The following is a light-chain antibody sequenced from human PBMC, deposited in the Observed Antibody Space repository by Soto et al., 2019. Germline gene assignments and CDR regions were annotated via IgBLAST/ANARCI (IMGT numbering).Light chain of an antibody. CDR1: SSDVGAYNY. CDR2: EVS. J-gene: IGLJ3*02. Sequence: QSALTQPASVSGSPGQSITISCTGTSSDVGAYNYVSWYQQHPGKAPKLMIYEVSNRPSGVSDRFSGSKSGNTASLTISGLQAEDEADYYCSSYTSSNPGVFGGGTKLTVL. CDR3: SSYTSSNPGV. V-gene: IGLV2-14*01.